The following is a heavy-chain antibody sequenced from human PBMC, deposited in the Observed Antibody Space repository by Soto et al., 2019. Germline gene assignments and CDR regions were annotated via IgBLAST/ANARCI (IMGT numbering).Heavy chain of an antibody. J-gene: IGHJ4*02. CDR1: GGSISDYY. CDR3: ARLGRWLQPLDS. Sequence: QVQLQESGPGLVKPSETLSLTCTVSGGSISDYYWSWIRQPPGKGLEWVGYIYYTGTTTYNPSLKSRLTLSVDTSKNQFSLKLRSVSAADTAVYYCARLGRWLQPLDSWGQGTLVTVSS. V-gene: IGHV4-59*08. CDR2: IYYTGTT. D-gene: IGHD5-12*01.